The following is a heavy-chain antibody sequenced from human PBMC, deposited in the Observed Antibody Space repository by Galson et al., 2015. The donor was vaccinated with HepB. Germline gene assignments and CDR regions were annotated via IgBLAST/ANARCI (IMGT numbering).Heavy chain of an antibody. J-gene: IGHJ6*02. V-gene: IGHV3-15*01. CDR3: TTDPDDIVVTYGMDV. D-gene: IGHD2-15*01. CDR2: IKSKTDGGTT. CDR1: GFTFSNAW. Sequence: SLRLSCAASGFTFSNAWMSWVRQAPGKGLEWVGRIKSKTDGGTTDYAAPVKGRFTISRDDSKNTLYLQMNSLKTEDTAVYYCTTDPDDIVVTYGMDVWGQGTTVTVSS.